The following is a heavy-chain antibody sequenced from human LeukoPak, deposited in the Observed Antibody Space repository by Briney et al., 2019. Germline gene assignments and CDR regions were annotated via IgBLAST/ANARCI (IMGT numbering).Heavy chain of an antibody. V-gene: IGHV4-59*01. Sequence: SETLSLTCTVSGGSISSYYWSWIRQPPGKGLEWIAYIYYSGSTDYNPSLKSRVTISLDTSKNQFSLKLSSVTAADTAVYYCARDETAVPHLSHWYFDLWGRGTLVTVSS. CDR1: GGSISSYY. D-gene: IGHD4-17*01. CDR3: ARDETAVPHLSHWYFDL. J-gene: IGHJ2*01. CDR2: IYYSGST.